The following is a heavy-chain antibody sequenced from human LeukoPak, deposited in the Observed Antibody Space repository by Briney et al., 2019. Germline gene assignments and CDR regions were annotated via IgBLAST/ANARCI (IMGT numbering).Heavy chain of an antibody. CDR3: AGGRGSVVTPGNAFDI. Sequence: PSQTLSLTCAVSGGSISSVVYSWTWIRQPPGKGLEWIGYVFHSGSTSYNPSLKTRVTISVDRSNNQFSLRLTSVTAADTAVYYCAGGRGSVVTPGNAFDIWGQGTMVTVSS. CDR2: VFHSGST. D-gene: IGHD4-23*01. J-gene: IGHJ3*02. V-gene: IGHV4-30-2*01. CDR1: GGSISSVVYS.